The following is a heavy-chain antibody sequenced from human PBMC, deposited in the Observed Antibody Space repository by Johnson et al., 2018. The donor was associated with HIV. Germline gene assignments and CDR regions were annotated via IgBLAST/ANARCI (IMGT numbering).Heavy chain of an antibody. D-gene: IGHD1-1*01. Sequence: VQLVESGGGLVKPGGSLRLSCAASGFTFSNAWMNWVRQAPGKGLEWVGRIKRKSDGGTTDYAAPVIGRFTISRDDSKNTLYLQMNSLKTEDTAVYYCAQDWTLRAFDIWGQGTMVTVSS. CDR1: GFTFSNAW. V-gene: IGHV3-15*01. CDR2: IKRKSDGGTT. CDR3: AQDWTLRAFDI. J-gene: IGHJ3*02.